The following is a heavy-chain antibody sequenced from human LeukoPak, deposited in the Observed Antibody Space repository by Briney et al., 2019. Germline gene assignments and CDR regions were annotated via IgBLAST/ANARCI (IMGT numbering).Heavy chain of an antibody. D-gene: IGHD2-2*01. Sequence: PGGSLRLPCAASGFTFSSYATHWVRQAPGKGLEWVAVISYDGSNKYYADSVKGRFTISRDNSKNTLYLQMNSLRAEDTAVYYCARESYQLLRAFDIWGQGTMVTVSS. CDR1: GFTFSSYA. CDR2: ISYDGSNK. J-gene: IGHJ3*02. CDR3: ARESYQLLRAFDI. V-gene: IGHV3-30-3*01.